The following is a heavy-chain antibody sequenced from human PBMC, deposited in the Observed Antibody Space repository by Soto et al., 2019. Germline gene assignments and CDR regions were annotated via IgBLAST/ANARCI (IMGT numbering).Heavy chain of an antibody. V-gene: IGHV1-18*01. J-gene: IGHJ6*02. CDR2: SSAYNGNT. Sequence: AAVTVSCKSSCYTFTSYGISWVRQTPGQGVEWMGWSSAYNGNTNYAQKLQGRVTMTTDTSTSTAYVELRSLRSHDTAVYYSARGVVVVTASRYYYYGMDVWGQGTTVTVSS. CDR3: ARGVVVVTASRYYYYGMDV. D-gene: IGHD2-21*02. CDR1: CYTFTSYG.